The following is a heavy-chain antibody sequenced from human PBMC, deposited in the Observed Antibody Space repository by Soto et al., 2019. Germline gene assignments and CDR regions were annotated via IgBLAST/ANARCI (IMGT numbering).Heavy chain of an antibody. D-gene: IGHD6-19*01. V-gene: IGHV3-30*18. CDR1: GFTFSSYG. J-gene: IGHJ4*02. Sequence: QVQLVESGGGVVQPGRSLRPSCAASGFTFSSYGMHWVRQAPGKGLEWVAVISYDGSNKYYADSVKGRFTISRDNSKNTLYLQMNSLRAEDTAVYYCAKDRRVVAVAAPFDYWGQGTLVTVSS. CDR2: ISYDGSNK. CDR3: AKDRRVVAVAAPFDY.